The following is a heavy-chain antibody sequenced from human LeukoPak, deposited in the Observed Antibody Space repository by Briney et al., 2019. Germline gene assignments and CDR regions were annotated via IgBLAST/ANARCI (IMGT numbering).Heavy chain of an antibody. Sequence: GASVKVSCKASGYTFTGYYMHWVRQAPGQGLEWMGWINPNSGGTNYAQKFQGRVTMTRDTSISTAYMELSRLRSYDTAVYYCARGWGLWFGELFGYFDYWGQGTLVTVSS. V-gene: IGHV1-2*02. CDR2: INPNSGGT. J-gene: IGHJ4*02. CDR3: ARGWGLWFGELFGYFDY. CDR1: GYTFTGYY. D-gene: IGHD3-10*01.